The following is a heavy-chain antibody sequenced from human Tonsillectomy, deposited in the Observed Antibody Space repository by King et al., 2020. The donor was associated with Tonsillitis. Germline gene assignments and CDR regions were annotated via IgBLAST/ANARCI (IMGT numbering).Heavy chain of an antibody. CDR3: ARDRAIQLSFGPDY. D-gene: IGHD5-18*01. J-gene: IGHJ4*02. CDR2: LNPSDGTR. V-gene: IGHV1-46*03. CDR1: GYTFTSYY. Sequence: QLVQSGAEVKKPGASVKVSCRASGYTFTSYYIHWVRQAPGQGLEWIGVLNPSDGTRSYAQKFLGRVTMTRDTSTSTLYMHLSGLRSEDAAVYYCARDRAIQLSFGPDYWGQGTLVTVSS.